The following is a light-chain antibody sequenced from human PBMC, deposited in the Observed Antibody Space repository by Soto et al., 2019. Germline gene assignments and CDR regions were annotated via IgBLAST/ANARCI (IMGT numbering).Light chain of an antibody. CDR3: QHYDSYSEA. V-gene: IGKV1-5*03. J-gene: IGKJ1*01. Sequence: DVPMTLTPSTLSGSVGDRVTITCRASQTISSWLAWYQQKPGKAPKLLIYKASTLKSGVPSRFSGSGSGTEFTLTISSLQPDDFVTYYCQHYDSYSEAFGQGTKVDI. CDR1: QTISSW. CDR2: KAS.